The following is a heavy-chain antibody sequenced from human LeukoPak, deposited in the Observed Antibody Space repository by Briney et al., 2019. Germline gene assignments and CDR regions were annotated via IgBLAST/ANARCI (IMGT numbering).Heavy chain of an antibody. D-gene: IGHD3-22*01. CDR2: ISGSGGST. Sequence: GGSLRLSCAASGFTFSTYAMSWVRQAPGKGLEWVSAISGSGGSTYYADSVKGRFTISRDNSKNTLCLQVNSLRAEDTAVYYCAKGSRDSSGYYYSYYYYYMDVWGKGTTVTVSS. CDR1: GFTFSTYA. V-gene: IGHV3-23*01. J-gene: IGHJ6*03. CDR3: AKGSRDSSGYYYSYYYYYMDV.